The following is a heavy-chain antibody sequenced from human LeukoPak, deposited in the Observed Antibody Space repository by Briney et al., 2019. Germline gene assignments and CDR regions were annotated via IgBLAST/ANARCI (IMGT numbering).Heavy chain of an antibody. D-gene: IGHD3-3*01. CDR3: AKTVQSRYDFWSGYPLHYFDY. CDR1: GFTVSSNY. CDR2: IYSGGST. J-gene: IGHJ4*02. V-gene: IGHV3-66*01. Sequence: GGSLRLSCAASGFTVSSNYMSWVRQAPGKGLEWVSVIYSGGSTYYADSVKGRFTISRDNSKNTLYLQMNSLRAEDTAVYYCAKTVQSRYDFWSGYPLHYFDYWGQGTLVNVSS.